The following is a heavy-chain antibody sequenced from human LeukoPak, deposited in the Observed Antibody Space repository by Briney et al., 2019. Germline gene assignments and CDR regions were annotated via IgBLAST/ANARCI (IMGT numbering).Heavy chain of an antibody. CDR2: IYYSGST. V-gene: IGHV4-59*01. CDR3: ARDHCTMVRGASGFYY. Sequence: PSENLSLTCTVSGGSISSYYWSWIRQPPGKGPEWIGYIYYSGSTNYNPSLKSRVTISVDTSKNQFSLKLSSVTAADTAVYYCARDHCTMVRGASGFYYWGQGTLVTVSS. J-gene: IGHJ4*02. CDR1: GGSISSYY. D-gene: IGHD3-10*01.